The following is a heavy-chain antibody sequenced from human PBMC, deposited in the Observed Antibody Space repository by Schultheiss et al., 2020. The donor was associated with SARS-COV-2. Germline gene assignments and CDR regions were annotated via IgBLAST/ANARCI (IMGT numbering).Heavy chain of an antibody. J-gene: IGHJ6*02. Sequence: ASVKVSCKASGGTFSSYAISWVRQAPGQGLEWMGWINPNSGGTNYAQKFQGRVTMTRDTSISTAYMELSRLRSDDTAVYFCARDGDITYYFYGMDVWGQGTTVTVSS. D-gene: IGHD4-17*01. CDR3: ARDGDITYYFYGMDV. CDR1: GGTFSSYA. CDR2: INPNSGGT. V-gene: IGHV1-2*02.